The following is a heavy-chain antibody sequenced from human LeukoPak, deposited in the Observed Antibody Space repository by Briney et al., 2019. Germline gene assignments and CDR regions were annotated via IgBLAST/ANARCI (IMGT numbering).Heavy chain of an antibody. CDR1: GYSISSGYY. V-gene: IGHV4-38-2*01. CDR3: ARGKGGIPAAMTNWFDP. J-gene: IGHJ5*02. D-gene: IGHD2-2*01. CDR2: IYHSRST. Sequence: SETLSLTCAVSGYSISSGYYWGWIRQPPGKGLEWIGSIYHSRSTCYNPSLKSRVTISVDTSKNQFSLKLSSVTAADTAVYYCARGKGGIPAAMTNWFDPWGQGTLVTVSS.